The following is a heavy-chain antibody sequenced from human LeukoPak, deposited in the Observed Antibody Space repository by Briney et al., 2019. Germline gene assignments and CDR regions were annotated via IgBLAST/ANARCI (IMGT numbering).Heavy chain of an antibody. D-gene: IGHD2-8*02. CDR1: GFTFSHYC. J-gene: IGHJ4*02. V-gene: IGHV3-74*01. CDR2: INHDGSST. CDR3: ARAPYSTGRGYYFDY. Sequence: GGSLRLSCAASGFTFSHYCMNWVRQAPGKGLVWVSRINHDGSSTTYTDSVKGRFTISRDNAKNTLYMQMNSLRAEDTAVYYCARAPYSTGRGYYFDYWGQGTLVTVSS.